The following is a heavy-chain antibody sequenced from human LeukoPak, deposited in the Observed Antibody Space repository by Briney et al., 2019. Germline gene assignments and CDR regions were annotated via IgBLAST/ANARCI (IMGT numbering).Heavy chain of an antibody. Sequence: SETLSLTCSVSGGSITSSSYYCAWLRQPPGQGLEWIVSIYYTGGTYYNPSLKSRLTISLGTSKSQFCLKLNSVTAADTAVYYCARGGGAVRAFDIGGQGTMVTVS. CDR1: GGSITSSSYY. J-gene: IGHJ3*02. CDR2: IYYTGGT. V-gene: IGHV4-39*01. D-gene: IGHD1-26*01. CDR3: ARGGGAVRAFDI.